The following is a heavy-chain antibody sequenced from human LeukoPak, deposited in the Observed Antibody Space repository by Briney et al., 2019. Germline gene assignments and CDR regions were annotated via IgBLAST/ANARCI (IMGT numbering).Heavy chain of an antibody. V-gene: IGHV1-2*02. Sequence: ASVKVSCKASGYTFTGYYMHWVRQAPGQGLEWMGWINPNSGGTNYAQKFQGRVTMTRDTSINTAYMELSRLRSDDTAVYYCASSTATSTRIDYWGQGTLVTVSS. CDR1: GYTFTGYY. CDR3: ASSTATSTRIDY. CDR2: INPNSGGT. D-gene: IGHD2-21*02. J-gene: IGHJ4*02.